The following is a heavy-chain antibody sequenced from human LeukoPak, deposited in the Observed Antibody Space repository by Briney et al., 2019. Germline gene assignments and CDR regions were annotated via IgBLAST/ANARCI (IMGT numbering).Heavy chain of an antibody. D-gene: IGHD2-2*01. Sequence: SETLSLTCTVSGGSISSGGYYWSWIRQPPGKGLEWIGYIYHSGSTYYDPSLKSRVTISVDRSKNQFSLKLSSVTAADTAVYYCARCYGAFDIWGQGTMVTVSS. V-gene: IGHV4-30-2*01. CDR1: GGSISSGGYY. J-gene: IGHJ3*02. CDR3: ARCYGAFDI. CDR2: IYHSGST.